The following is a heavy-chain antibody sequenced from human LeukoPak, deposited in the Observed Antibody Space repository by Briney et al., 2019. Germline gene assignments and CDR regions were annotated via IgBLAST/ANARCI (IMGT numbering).Heavy chain of an antibody. CDR3: ARYSSSVIDFDY. CDR1: GGSISSHY. D-gene: IGHD6-6*01. Sequence: SETLSLTCTVSGGSISSHYWSWIRQPPGKGLEWIGYIYYSGSTNYNPSLKSRVTISVDTSKNQFSLKLSSVTAADTAVYYCARYSSSVIDFDYWGQGTLVTVSS. J-gene: IGHJ4*02. V-gene: IGHV4-59*11. CDR2: IYYSGST.